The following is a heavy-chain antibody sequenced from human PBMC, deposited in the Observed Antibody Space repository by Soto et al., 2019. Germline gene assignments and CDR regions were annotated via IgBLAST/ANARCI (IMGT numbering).Heavy chain of an antibody. J-gene: IGHJ4*02. Sequence: GGSLRLSCAASGFTFSSYSMNWVRQAPGKGLEWVSYISSSSSTIYYADSVKGRFTISRDNAKNSLYLQMNSLRAEDTAVYYCAREESSAILWGSAGPFDYWGQGTLVTVSS. D-gene: IGHD3-3*01. V-gene: IGHV3-48*01. CDR2: ISSSSSTI. CDR1: GFTFSSYS. CDR3: AREESSAILWGSAGPFDY.